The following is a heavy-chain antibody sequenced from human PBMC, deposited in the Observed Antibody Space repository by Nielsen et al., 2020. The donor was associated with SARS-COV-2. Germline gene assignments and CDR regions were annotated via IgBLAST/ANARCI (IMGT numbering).Heavy chain of an antibody. J-gene: IGHJ3*02. V-gene: IGHV3-33*01. CDR2: IWYDGSNK. Sequence: GESLKISCAASGFTFSSYGMHWVRQAPGKGLEWVAVIWYDGSNKYYADSVKGRFTISRDNSKNTLYLQMNSLRAEDTAVYYCARGVAAAGDDAFDIWGQGTMVTVSS. D-gene: IGHD6-13*01. CDR3: ARGVAAAGDDAFDI. CDR1: GFTFSSYG.